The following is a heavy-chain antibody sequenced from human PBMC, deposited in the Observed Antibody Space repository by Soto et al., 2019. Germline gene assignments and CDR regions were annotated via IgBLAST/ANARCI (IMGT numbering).Heavy chain of an antibody. CDR3: AKDKVNSSSWYDY. V-gene: IGHV3-23*01. J-gene: IGHJ4*02. Sequence: GGSLRLSCAASGFTFSSYAMSWVRQAPGKGLEWVSSISGSGGSTYYADSVKGRFTISRDNSKNTLYLQMNSLRAEDTAVYYCAKDKVNSSSWYDYWGQGTLVTVSS. D-gene: IGHD6-13*01. CDR1: GFTFSSYA. CDR2: ISGSGGST.